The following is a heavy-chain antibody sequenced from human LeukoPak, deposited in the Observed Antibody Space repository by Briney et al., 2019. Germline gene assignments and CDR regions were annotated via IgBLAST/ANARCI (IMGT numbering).Heavy chain of an antibody. CDR1: GFTFSSYG. Sequence: GGSLRLSCAASGFTFSSYGMSWVRQAPGEGLEWVSGISASDGSTYYADSVKGRFTISRDNSKNTLYLQMNSLRAEDTAVYYCARVGHRDEDHFDYWGQGTLVTVSS. CDR3: ARVGHRDEDHFDY. CDR2: ISASDGST. V-gene: IGHV3-23*01. J-gene: IGHJ4*02. D-gene: IGHD5-24*01.